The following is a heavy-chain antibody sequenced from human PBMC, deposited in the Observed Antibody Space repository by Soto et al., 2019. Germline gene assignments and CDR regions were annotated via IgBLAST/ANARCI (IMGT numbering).Heavy chain of an antibody. CDR2: MNPNSGNT. CDR3: ARGVWEVATSGLYYYMDV. D-gene: IGHD5-12*01. CDR1: GYTFTSYD. J-gene: IGHJ6*03. Sequence: ASVKVSCKASGYTFTSYDINWVRQATGQGLEWMGWMNPNSGNTGYAQKFQGRVTMTRNTSISTAYMELSSLRSEDTAVYYCARGVWEVATSGLYYYMDVWGKGTTVTVSS. V-gene: IGHV1-8*01.